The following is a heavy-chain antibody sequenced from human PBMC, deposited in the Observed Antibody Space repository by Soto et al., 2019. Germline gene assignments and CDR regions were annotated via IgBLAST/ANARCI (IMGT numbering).Heavy chain of an antibody. CDR1: GYTFPSYA. Sequence: ASVKVCCKASGYTFPSYALHWGRQAPGQRPEGMGWINAGNGNTKYSQKFQGRVTITRDTSASTAYMELSSLRSEDTAVYYCARDGLYYDFWSGYSRIEYYFDYWGQGTLVTVSS. V-gene: IGHV1-3*01. CDR2: INAGNGNT. CDR3: ARDGLYYDFWSGYSRIEYYFDY. J-gene: IGHJ4*02. D-gene: IGHD3-3*01.